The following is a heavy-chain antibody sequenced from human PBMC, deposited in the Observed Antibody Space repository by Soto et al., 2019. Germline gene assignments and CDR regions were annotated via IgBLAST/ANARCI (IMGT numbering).Heavy chain of an antibody. CDR3: ARGSFYYGNSGYFH. V-gene: IGHV4-34*01. CDR1: GGSFSGFF. Sequence: PSETLSFTCAVHGGSFSGFFWTWTRQSPGKGLEWIGEINHSGRTNLNPSLKSRVTISVDASKRQFSLNLSSVTAEDTAVYYCARGSFYYGNSGYFHWGQGTLVTVSS. CDR2: INHSGRT. D-gene: IGHD3-22*01. J-gene: IGHJ4*02.